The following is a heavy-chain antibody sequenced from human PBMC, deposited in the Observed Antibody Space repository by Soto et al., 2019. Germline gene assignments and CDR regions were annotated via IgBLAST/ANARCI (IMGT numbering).Heavy chain of an antibody. CDR2: IRSKANSYAT. J-gene: IGHJ6*02. Sequence: EVQLVESGGGLVQPGGSLKLSCAASGFTFSGSAMHWVRQASGKGLEWVGRIRSKANSYATAYAASVKGRFTISRDDSKNTAYLQMNSLKTEDTAVYYCTSGSIVVVPAEPEGPYFYGMDVWGQGTTVTVSS. V-gene: IGHV3-73*02. CDR3: TSGSIVVVPAEPEGPYFYGMDV. CDR1: GFTFSGSA. D-gene: IGHD2-2*01.